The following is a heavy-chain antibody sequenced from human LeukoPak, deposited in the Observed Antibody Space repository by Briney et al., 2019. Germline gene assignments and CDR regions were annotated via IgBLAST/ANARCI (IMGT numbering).Heavy chain of an antibody. Sequence: PGGSLRLSCTASGFTFSSYSMNWVRQAPGKGLEWVSSISSSSSYIYYADSVKGRFTISRDNAKNSLYLQMNSLRAEDTAVYYCAREDPSYGFDYWGQGTLVTVSS. CDR1: GFTFSSYS. V-gene: IGHV3-21*01. D-gene: IGHD5-18*01. J-gene: IGHJ4*02. CDR3: AREDPSYGFDY. CDR2: ISSSSSYI.